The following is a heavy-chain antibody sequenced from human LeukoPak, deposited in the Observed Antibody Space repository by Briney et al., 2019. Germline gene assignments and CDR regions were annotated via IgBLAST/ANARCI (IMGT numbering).Heavy chain of an antibody. J-gene: IGHJ4*02. CDR1: GFTFSSSW. CDR2: IKCDGSEK. Sequence: GSLRLSCAASGFTFSSSWMHWVCQAPEKGLEWVADIKCDGSEKYYVDSVKGRFTISRDNAKNSLYLQMNSLRAEDTAVYYCASASPYYYDSFDWGQGTLVTVSS. V-gene: IGHV3-52*01. D-gene: IGHD3-22*01. CDR3: ASASPYYYDSFD.